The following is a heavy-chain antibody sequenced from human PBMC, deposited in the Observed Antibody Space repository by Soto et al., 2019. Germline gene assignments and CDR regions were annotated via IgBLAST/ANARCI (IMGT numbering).Heavy chain of an antibody. CDR3: IGELASGY. V-gene: IGHV3-30*03. CDR1: GFTFSTFG. CDR2: ISHDSNNK. Sequence: QVQLVESGGDVVQPGRSLRLSCAASGFTFSTFGMHWVRQAPGKGLEWVAVISHDSNNKYYAESVKGRFTISRDNSKNTLYLQMNNLRGEDTDVYYCIGELASGYWGQGTLVTVSS. J-gene: IGHJ4*02. D-gene: IGHD3-3*01.